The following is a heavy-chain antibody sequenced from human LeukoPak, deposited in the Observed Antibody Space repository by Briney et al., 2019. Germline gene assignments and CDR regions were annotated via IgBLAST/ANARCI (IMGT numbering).Heavy chain of an antibody. CDR1: GFTFSSYE. D-gene: IGHD1-14*01. J-gene: IGHJ3*01. V-gene: IGHV3-23*01. CDR3: AKLQPVPGGGAFDV. CDR2: VSGSAGST. Sequence: GGSLRLSCAASGFTFSSYEMNWVRQAPGKGLEWVSAVSGSAGSTYYADSVKGRFTISRDNSKNTVYLQMNSLRAEDTAVYYCAKLQPVPGGGAFDVWGQGTMVTVSS.